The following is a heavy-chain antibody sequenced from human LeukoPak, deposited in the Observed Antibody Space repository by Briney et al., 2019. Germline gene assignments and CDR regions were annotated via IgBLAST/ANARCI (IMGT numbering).Heavy chain of an antibody. Sequence: SVKDTFKASLYTLTSYGIRWVRQAPGQGLEWMGLSSAYNGNTNDAQKLQGRVTMTTDTSTSTAYMELRSLRSDDTAVYCCARVQVSAGGYFYYWGHGTLVTGS. D-gene: IGHD6-13*01. V-gene: IGHV1-18*01. CDR3: ARVQVSAGGYFYY. J-gene: IGHJ4*01. CDR1: LYTLTSYG. CDR2: SSAYNGNT.